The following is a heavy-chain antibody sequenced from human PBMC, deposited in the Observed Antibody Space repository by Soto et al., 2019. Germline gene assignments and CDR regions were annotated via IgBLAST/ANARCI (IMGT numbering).Heavy chain of an antibody. CDR1: GFTFSSYA. V-gene: IGHV3-30-3*01. CDR2: ISYDGSNK. D-gene: IGHD6-19*01. J-gene: IGHJ6*02. Sequence: GGSLRLSCAASGFTFSSYAMHWVRQAPGKGLEWVAVISYDGSNKYYADSVKGRFTISRDNSKNTLYLQMNSLRAEDTAVYYCARRRRGSGWTLDGYYYYGMDVWGQGTTVTVSS. CDR3: ARRRRGSGWTLDGYYYYGMDV.